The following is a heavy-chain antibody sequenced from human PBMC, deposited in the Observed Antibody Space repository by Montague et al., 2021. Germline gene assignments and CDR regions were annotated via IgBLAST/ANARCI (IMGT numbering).Heavy chain of an antibody. CDR1: GFTFSAYG. CDR2: IHYGGAI. CDR3: VKGRSRLDY. V-gene: IGHV3-23*03. D-gene: IGHD6-13*01. Sequence: SLRLSCAASGFTFSAYGMTWVRQAPGKGLECVAVIHYGGAIYADSVKGRFTISRDDSKNMLYLQMNSLRAEDTALYYCVKGRSRLDYWGQGTLVTVSS. J-gene: IGHJ4*02.